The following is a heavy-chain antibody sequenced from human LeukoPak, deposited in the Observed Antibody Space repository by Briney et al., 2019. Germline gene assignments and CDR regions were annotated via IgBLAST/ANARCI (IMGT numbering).Heavy chain of an antibody. CDR1: GGSFSGYY. V-gene: IGHV4-34*01. CDR3: ARAITMVRGVLYYFDY. CDR2: INHSGST. J-gene: IGHJ4*02. Sequence: PSETLSLTCAVYGGSFSGYYWSWIRQPPGKGLEWIGEINHSGSTNYNPSLKSRVTISVDTSKNQFSLKLSSVTAVDTAVYYCARAITMVRGVLYYFDYWGQGTLVTVSS. D-gene: IGHD3-10*01.